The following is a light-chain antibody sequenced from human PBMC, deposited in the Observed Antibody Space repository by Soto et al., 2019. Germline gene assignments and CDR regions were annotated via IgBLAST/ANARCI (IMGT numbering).Light chain of an antibody. V-gene: IGKV3-20*01. Sequence: EIVLTQSPGTLSLSPGERATLSCRASQSVSSSYLAWYQQKPGQAPRLRIYGASSRATGIPDRFSGSGSGTDFTLTISRLEPEDFAVYYCQQYGSSPPTFGSGTKVDIK. CDR3: QQYGSSPPT. J-gene: IGKJ3*01. CDR2: GAS. CDR1: QSVSSSY.